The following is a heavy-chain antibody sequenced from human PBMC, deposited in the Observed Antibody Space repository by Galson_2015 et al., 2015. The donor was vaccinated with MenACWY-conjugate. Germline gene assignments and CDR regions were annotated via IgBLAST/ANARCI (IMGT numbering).Heavy chain of an antibody. V-gene: IGHV4-39*07. Sequence: ETLSLTCTLSGGSISSTTYYWAWIRRTPGKGLEWIGSIYFRGSTYYNASLKSRVTMSVDTSKNQFSLKLTSVTAADTAVYYCARDQWGYWFDPWGQGTRVTVSS. CDR3: ARDQWGYWFDP. D-gene: IGHD1-26*01. CDR1: GGSISSTTYY. J-gene: IGHJ5*02. CDR2: IYFRGST.